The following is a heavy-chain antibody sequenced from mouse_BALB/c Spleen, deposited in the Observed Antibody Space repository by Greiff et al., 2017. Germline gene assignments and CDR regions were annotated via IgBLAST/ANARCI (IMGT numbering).Heavy chain of an antibody. CDR2: ISSGSSTI. Sequence: EVQLVESGGGLVPPGGSRKLSCAASGFTFSSFGMHWVRQAPEKGLEWVAYISSGSSTIFYADTVKGRFTISRDNPKNTLFLQMTSLRSEDTAMYYCAREAGDGYFDVWGAGTTVTVSS. CDR3: AREAGDGYFDV. CDR1: GFTFSSFG. V-gene: IGHV5-17*02. J-gene: IGHJ1*01. D-gene: IGHD2-3*01.